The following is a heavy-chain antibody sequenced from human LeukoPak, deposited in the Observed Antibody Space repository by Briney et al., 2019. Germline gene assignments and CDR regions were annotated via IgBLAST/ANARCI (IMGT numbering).Heavy chain of an antibody. D-gene: IGHD5-24*01. CDR2: IIPILGIA. CDR3: ARSRVEMATSWLDP. V-gene: IGHV1-69*04. Sequence: ASVKVSCKASGGTFSSYAISWVRQAPGQGLEWMGRIIPILGIANYAQKFQGRVTITADKSTSTAYMELSSLRSEDTAVYYCARSRVEMATSWLDPWGQGTLVTVSS. CDR1: GGTFSSYA. J-gene: IGHJ5*02.